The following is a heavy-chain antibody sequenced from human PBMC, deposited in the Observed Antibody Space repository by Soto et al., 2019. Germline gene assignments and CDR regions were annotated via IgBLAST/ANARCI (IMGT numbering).Heavy chain of an antibody. CDR3: ARDPAYCGGDCYPENWFDP. CDR2: INAGNGNT. Sequence: ASVKVSCKASGYTFTIYAIHWVRQAPGQRLEWMGWINAGNGNTKYSQKFQGRVTITRDTSASTAYMELSSLRSEDTAVYYCARDPAYCGGDCYPENWFDPWGQGTLVTVSS. V-gene: IGHV1-3*01. D-gene: IGHD2-21*02. CDR1: GYTFTIYA. J-gene: IGHJ5*02.